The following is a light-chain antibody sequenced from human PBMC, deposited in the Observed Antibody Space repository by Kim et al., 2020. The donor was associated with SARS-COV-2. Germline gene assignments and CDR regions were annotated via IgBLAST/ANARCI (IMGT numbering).Light chain of an antibody. CDR3: QVWVSRDDQAI. CDR2: YDT. CDR1: NIGGKS. Sequence: SYELTQPPSASVAPGKTARITCGGNNIGGKSVQWYQQKPGQAPILVIDYDTDRPSGIPERFSGSNSGNTATLTISRVEAGDEADYYCQVWVSRDDQAIFG. J-gene: IGLJ1*01. V-gene: IGLV3-21*04.